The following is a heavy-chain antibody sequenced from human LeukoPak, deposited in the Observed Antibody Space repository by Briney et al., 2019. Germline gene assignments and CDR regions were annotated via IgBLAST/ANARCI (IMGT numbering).Heavy chain of an antibody. J-gene: IGHJ4*02. V-gene: IGHV3-23*01. CDR1: EFTFSTYA. CDR2: ISGSADST. Sequence: GGSLRLSCAAFEFTFSTYAMSWVRQAPGKGLEWVSGISGSADSTYYADSVKGRFTFSRDNSKNTLYLQMNSLRAEDTAVYYCARSFAYWGQGTLVTVSS. CDR3: ARSFAY.